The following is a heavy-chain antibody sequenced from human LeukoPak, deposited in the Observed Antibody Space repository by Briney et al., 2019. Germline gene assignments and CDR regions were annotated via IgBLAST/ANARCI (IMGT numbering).Heavy chain of an antibody. V-gene: IGHV4-59*08. CDR3: AVMYSSSWYWFDP. CDR1: GASISSDY. J-gene: IGHJ5*02. Sequence: SETLSLTCTVSGASISSDYWNWIRQPPGKGLEWIGYIYYSGSTNYNPSLKGRVTISVDTSKNQFSLKLSSVTAADTAVYYCAVMYSSSWYWFDPWGQGTLVTVSS. D-gene: IGHD6-13*01. CDR2: IYYSGST.